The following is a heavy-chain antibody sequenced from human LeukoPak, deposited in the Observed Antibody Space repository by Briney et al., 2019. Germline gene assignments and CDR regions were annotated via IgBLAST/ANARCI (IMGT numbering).Heavy chain of an antibody. Sequence: GGSLRLSCAASGFTFSNYWMTWVRQAPGKGLERVAQIKHDGSEHYYVDSVKGRFTISRDNAKNSLYLQMNSLRADDTAVYYCARDQTPFVWGQGILVTVST. CDR3: ARDQTPFV. CDR1: GFTFSNYW. V-gene: IGHV3-7*01. J-gene: IGHJ4*02. CDR2: IKHDGSEH.